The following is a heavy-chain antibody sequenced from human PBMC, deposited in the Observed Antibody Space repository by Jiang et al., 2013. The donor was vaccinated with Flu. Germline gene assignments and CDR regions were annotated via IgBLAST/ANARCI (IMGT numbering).Heavy chain of an antibody. J-gene: IGHJ6*04. CDR1: GYTFTSYG. CDR2: ISAYNGNT. D-gene: IGHD6-13*01. CDR3: ARLRGIAAAGPPGHYYGMDV. V-gene: IGHV1-18*01. Sequence: SGAEVKKPGASVKVSCKASGYTFTSYGISWVRQAPGQGPEWMGWISAYNGNTNYAQKLQGRVTMTTDTSTSTAYMELRSLRSDDTAVYYCARLRGIAAAGPPGHYYGMDVWGKGTTVTVSS.